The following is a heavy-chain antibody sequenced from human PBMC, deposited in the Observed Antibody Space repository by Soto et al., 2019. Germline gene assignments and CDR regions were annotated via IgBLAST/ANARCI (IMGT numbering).Heavy chain of an antibody. CDR1: GWSFSGYY. J-gene: IGHJ6*03. D-gene: IGHD3-10*01. Sequence: PSETLSLTCAFYGWSFSGYYWSWIRQPPGKGLEWIGEINHSGSTNYNPSLKSRVTISVDTSKNQFSLKLSSVTAADTAVYYCARIGITMVRGAIYYYYYMDVWGKGTTVTVSS. CDR2: INHSGST. CDR3: ARIGITMVRGAIYYYYYMDV. V-gene: IGHV4-34*01.